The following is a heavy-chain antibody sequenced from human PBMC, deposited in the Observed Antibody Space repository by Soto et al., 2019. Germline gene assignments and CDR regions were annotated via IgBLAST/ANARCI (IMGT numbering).Heavy chain of an antibody. J-gene: IGHJ6*02. D-gene: IGHD3-22*01. Sequence: GGSLRLSCAASGFTFSSYGMHWVRQAPGKGLEWVAAIWYDGSNKYYADSVKGRFTISRDNSKNTLYLQMNSLRDEDTAVYYCARPCGYYDTSGYYGAFYDYGMDVWGQGTTVTVSS. CDR1: GFTFSSYG. V-gene: IGHV3-33*01. CDR3: ARPCGYYDTSGYYGAFYDYGMDV. CDR2: IWYDGSNK.